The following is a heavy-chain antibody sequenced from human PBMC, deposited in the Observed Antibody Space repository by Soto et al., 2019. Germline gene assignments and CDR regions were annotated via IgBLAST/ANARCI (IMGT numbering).Heavy chain of an antibody. D-gene: IGHD3-10*01. CDR3: AGLRGRATTYYYGSGSYRFDY. CDR1: GGSFSGYY. V-gene: IGHV4-34*01. Sequence: QVQLQQWGAGLLKPSETLSLTCAVYGGSFSGYYWSWIRQPPGKGLEWIGAINHSGSTNYNPSLKVRATISVDRSKNQFPLKLSSVPAADTAVYYWAGLRGRATTYYYGSGSYRFDYWCQGTLVAVSS. CDR2: INHSGST. J-gene: IGHJ4*02.